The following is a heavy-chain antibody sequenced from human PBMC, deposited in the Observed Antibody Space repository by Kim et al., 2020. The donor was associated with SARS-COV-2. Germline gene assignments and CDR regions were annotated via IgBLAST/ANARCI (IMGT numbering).Heavy chain of an antibody. CDR1: GGSISSSSYY. V-gene: IGHV4-39*01. CDR2: IYYSGST. J-gene: IGHJ5*02. D-gene: IGHD3-10*01. Sequence: SETLSLTCTVSGGSISSSSYYWGWIRQPPGKGLEWIGSIYYSGSTYYNPSLKSRVTIYVDTSKNQFSLKLSSVTAADTAVYYCAPFSGSGSYSNWFDPWGQGTLVTVSS. CDR3: APFSGSGSYSNWFDP.